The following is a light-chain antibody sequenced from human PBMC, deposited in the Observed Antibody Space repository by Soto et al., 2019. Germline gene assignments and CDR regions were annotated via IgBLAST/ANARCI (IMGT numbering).Light chain of an antibody. J-gene: IGKJ1*01. CDR2: VAS. V-gene: IGKV3-20*01. CDR3: QHYLDSPWA. CDR1: QRVTGNS. Sequence: EILLAQVPATFFLFPGEKATPPCRASQRVTGNSLAWYRQNPGQTPRLLIFVASRRATGIPDRFSGSGSGTDFTLTISRLEPEDFAVYYCQHYLDSPWAFGQGTKV.